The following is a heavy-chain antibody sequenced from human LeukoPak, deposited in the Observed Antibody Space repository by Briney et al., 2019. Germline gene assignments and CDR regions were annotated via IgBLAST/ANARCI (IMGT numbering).Heavy chain of an antibody. CDR2: ISSNGGST. D-gene: IGHD6-19*01. J-gene: IGHJ3*02. CDR1: GFTFSSYA. Sequence: GGSLRLSCAASGFTFSSYAMHWVRQAPGKGLEYVSAISSNGGSTYYANSVKGRFTISGDNSKNTLYLQMGSLRAEDMAVYYCARSAYSSGWYWRAFDIWGQGTMVTVSS. CDR3: ARSAYSSGWYWRAFDI. V-gene: IGHV3-64*01.